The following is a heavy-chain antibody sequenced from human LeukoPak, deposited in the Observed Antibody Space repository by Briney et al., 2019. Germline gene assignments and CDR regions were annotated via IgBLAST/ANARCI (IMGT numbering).Heavy chain of an antibody. V-gene: IGHV4-59*08. CDR1: GGSISTYF. CDR3: ARSEDEWEPVDY. CDR2: IFYSGNT. Sequence: PSETLSLTCTVSGGSISTYFWSWIRQPPGKGLEWIGYIFYSGNTNYNPPLQSRVTISVDTSKNQFSLKLSSVTAANTAVYYCARSEDEWEPVDYWGQGTLVTVSS. J-gene: IGHJ4*02. D-gene: IGHD1-26*01.